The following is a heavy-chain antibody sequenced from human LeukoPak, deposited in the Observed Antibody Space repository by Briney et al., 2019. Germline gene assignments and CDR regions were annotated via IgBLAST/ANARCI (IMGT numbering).Heavy chain of an antibody. D-gene: IGHD3-22*01. CDR3: AKDMWYYDSSGLYDY. Sequence: GGSLRLSCAASGFTFDDYAMHWVRQAPGKGLEWVSLISGGGGSTYYADSVKGRFTISRDNSKHSLYLQMNSLRTEDTALYYCAKDMWYYDSSGLYDYWGQGTLVTVSS. CDR1: GFTFDDYA. CDR2: ISGGGGST. J-gene: IGHJ4*02. V-gene: IGHV3-43*02.